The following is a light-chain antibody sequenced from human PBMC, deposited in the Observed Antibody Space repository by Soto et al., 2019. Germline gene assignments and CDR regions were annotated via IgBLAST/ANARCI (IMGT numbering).Light chain of an antibody. V-gene: IGKV3-15*01. Sequence: EIVMTQSPATLSVSPGERATLSCRASQSVNSHLAWFQQRPGQAPRLLMYEASTRSTGVPARFSASGSGTEFTLTISGLQSEDFAVYYCQQYNNWPPRYTFGQGTKVDIK. J-gene: IGKJ2*01. CDR3: QQYNNWPPRYT. CDR1: QSVNSH. CDR2: EAS.